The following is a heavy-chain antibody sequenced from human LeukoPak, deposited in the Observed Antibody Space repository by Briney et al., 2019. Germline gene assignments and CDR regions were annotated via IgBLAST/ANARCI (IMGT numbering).Heavy chain of an antibody. CDR3: ARVGYSNYDNDY. D-gene: IGHD4-11*01. Sequence: GASVKFSCKASGGTFSNYAISWVRQAPGQGLEWMGIINPSGGSTSYAQKFQGRVTMTRDTSTSTVYMELSSLRSEDTAVYYCARVGYSNYDNDYWGQGTLVTVSS. CDR1: GGTFSNYA. J-gene: IGHJ4*02. CDR2: INPSGGST. V-gene: IGHV1-46*01.